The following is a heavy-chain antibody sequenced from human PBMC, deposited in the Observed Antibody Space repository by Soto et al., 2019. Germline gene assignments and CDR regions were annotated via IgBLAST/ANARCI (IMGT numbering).Heavy chain of an antibody. D-gene: IGHD4-17*01. CDR1: GYTFTSYG. Sequence: ASVKVSCKASGYTFTSYGISWVRQAPGQGLEWMGWISAYNGNTNYAQKLQGRVTMPTNTSTSTAYMELRSLRSDDTAVYYCARSTTVNYYSYGMDVWGQGPTVTVSS. CDR3: ARSTTVNYYSYGMDV. J-gene: IGHJ6*02. V-gene: IGHV1-18*01. CDR2: ISAYNGNT.